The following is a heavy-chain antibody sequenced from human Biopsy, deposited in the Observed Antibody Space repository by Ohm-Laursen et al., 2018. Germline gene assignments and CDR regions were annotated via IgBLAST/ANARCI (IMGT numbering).Heavy chain of an antibody. J-gene: IGHJ1*01. CDR3: ATKLTGYFHH. D-gene: IGHD3-9*01. CDR2: NIPILGTG. Sequence: SSVKVSCKAPGGTFSNYGVNWVRQAPGQGLAWLGGNIPILGTGNYAQKFQDRVTVAADTSTSTATMELRSLRSDDPAVYYCATKLTGYFHHWGQGTLVIVSS. CDR1: GGTFSNYG. V-gene: IGHV1-69*06.